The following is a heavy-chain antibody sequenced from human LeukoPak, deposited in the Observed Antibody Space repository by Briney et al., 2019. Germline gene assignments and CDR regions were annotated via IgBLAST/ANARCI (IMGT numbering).Heavy chain of an antibody. V-gene: IGHV3-23*01. CDR1: GFTFSNNG. D-gene: IGHD2-8*01. CDR3: AKGLNWFDP. J-gene: IGHJ5*02. CDR2: LSGSGSSV. Sequence: PGGSLRLSCVVSGFTFSNNGMSWVRQAPGKGLEWVSGLSGSGSSVYYADSVRGRLTISRDNSRNTLYLQLDSLRADGTAVYYCAKGLNWFDPWGQGTLVTVSS.